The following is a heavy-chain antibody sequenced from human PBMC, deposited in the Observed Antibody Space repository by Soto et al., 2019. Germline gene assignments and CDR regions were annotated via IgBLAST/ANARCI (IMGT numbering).Heavy chain of an antibody. V-gene: IGHV6-1*01. J-gene: IGHJ4*02. CDR3: ARDSQRANPSYFDS. CDR2: RYFRSNWYA. CDR1: GDSVSSNNAA. Sequence: SQTLSLTFAISGDSVSSNNAAWNCIRQSPSRGLEWLGRRYFRSNWYADYAGSLRGRININPDTSKNQFSLQLSSVSPEDTAVYYCARDSQRANPSYFDSWGQGILVTVSS. D-gene: IGHD1-26*01.